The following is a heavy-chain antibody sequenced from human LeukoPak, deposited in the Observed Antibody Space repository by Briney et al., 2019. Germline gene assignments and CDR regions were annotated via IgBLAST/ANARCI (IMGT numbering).Heavy chain of an antibody. CDR1: GFTFSSYG. J-gene: IGHJ4*02. V-gene: IGHV3-33*01. CDR3: AGVDFHFDY. Sequence: GGSLRLSCAASGFTFSSYGMHWVGQAPGQGLAWVAVIWYDGSNKYFADSVKGRFTISRENSKNTLYLQMSSLRAEETTVDCCAGVDFHFDYWGQGTLVTVSS. CDR2: IWYDGSNK. D-gene: IGHD3-9*01.